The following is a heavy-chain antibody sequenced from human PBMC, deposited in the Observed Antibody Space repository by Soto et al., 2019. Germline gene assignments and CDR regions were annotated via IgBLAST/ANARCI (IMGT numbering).Heavy chain of an antibody. CDR2: MSPNSGNT. CDR3: ARGVSCGGDCYRE. J-gene: IGHJ4*02. V-gene: IGHV1-8*01. Sequence: GXSVKVSCKGSGYTFTSYDINWVRQATGQGLEWMGWMSPNSGNTGYAQKFQGRVTMTRNTSIGTAYMELSSLRSEDTAVYYCARGVSCGGDCYREWGQGTPVNVSS. D-gene: IGHD2-21*02. CDR1: GYTFTSYD.